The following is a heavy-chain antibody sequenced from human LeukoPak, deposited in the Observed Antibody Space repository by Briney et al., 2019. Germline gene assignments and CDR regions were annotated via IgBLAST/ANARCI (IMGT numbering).Heavy chain of an antibody. Sequence: GGSLRLSCAASGFTFSSYSMNWVRQAPGKGLEWVSSISSSSSYIYYADPVKGRFTISRDNAKNSLYLQMNSLRAEDTAVYYCARGQTGITIFGVVVPRMDVWGKGTTVTVSS. CDR3: ARGQTGITIFGVVVPRMDV. CDR1: GFTFSSYS. V-gene: IGHV3-21*01. CDR2: ISSSSSYI. J-gene: IGHJ6*03. D-gene: IGHD3-3*01.